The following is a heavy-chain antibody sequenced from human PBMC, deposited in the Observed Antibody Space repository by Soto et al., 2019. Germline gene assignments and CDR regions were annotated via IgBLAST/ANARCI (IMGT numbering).Heavy chain of an antibody. D-gene: IGHD6-19*01. CDR3: ASASSSGVFDY. J-gene: IGHJ4*02. CDR1: GYSISSGYY. V-gene: IGHV4-38-2*01. CDR2: IYHSGST. Sequence: PSETLSLTCAVSGYSISSGYYWGWIRQPPGKGLEWIGSIYHSGSTYYNPSLKSRVTISVDTSKNQFSLKLSSVTAADTAVYYCASASSSGVFDYWGQGTLVT.